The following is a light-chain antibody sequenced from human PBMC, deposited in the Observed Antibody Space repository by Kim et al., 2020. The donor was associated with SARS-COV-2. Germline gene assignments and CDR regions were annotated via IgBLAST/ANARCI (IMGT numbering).Light chain of an antibody. CDR3: QQYGSSPCT. CDR1: QSVNRIY. CDR2: GAY. Sequence: SPGESATLSCRASQSVNRIYLPLYPQNPGRAHRLLIYGAYNRATGIPDRFSGSGSGTVFTLTISRLEPEDCAVYYCQQYGSSPCTFGKGTKLEI. J-gene: IGKJ2*02. V-gene: IGKV3-20*01.